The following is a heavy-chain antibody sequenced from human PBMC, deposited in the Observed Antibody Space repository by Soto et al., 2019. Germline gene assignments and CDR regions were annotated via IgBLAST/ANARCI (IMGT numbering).Heavy chain of an antibody. CDR3: ARGGPSSKWLDP. CDR1: SIAVITLY. J-gene: IGHJ5*02. Sequence: TATLSSIAVITLYWSWVRQPPGKRPEWIAYIYNGGTTNYNPSLKSRLTISLDTSKNQFSLKLSSVTAADTAVYFCARGGPSSKWLDPWGQG. V-gene: IGHV4-59*02. CDR2: IYNGGTT.